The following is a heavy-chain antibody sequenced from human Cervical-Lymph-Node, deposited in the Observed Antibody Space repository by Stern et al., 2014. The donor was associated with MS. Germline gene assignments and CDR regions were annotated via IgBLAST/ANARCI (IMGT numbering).Heavy chain of an antibody. Sequence: VQLEESGGGVVQPGRSLRLSCAASGFTFSSYGMHWVRQAPGKGLEWVAVIWYDGSNKYYADSVKGRFTISRDNSKNTLYLQMNSLRAEDTAVYYCARPVSDYGMDVWGQGTTVTVSS. CDR1: GFTFSSYG. D-gene: IGHD3-10*01. CDR2: IWYDGSNK. V-gene: IGHV3-33*01. J-gene: IGHJ6*02. CDR3: ARPVSDYGMDV.